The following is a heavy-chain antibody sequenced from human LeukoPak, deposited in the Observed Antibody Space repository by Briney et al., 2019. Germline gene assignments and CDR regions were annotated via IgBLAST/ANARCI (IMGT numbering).Heavy chain of an antibody. D-gene: IGHD3-10*01. Sequence: GGSLRLSCAASGFTFNDYGMNWVRQAPGKGLECVSSISSSGVYIYYADSLKGRFTISRDNAKNSLYLQMNSLRAEDTAIYFCAPDFRIYYGSGSYGSRFDPWGQGTLVTVSS. J-gene: IGHJ5*02. CDR1: GFTFNDYG. CDR2: ISSSGVYI. V-gene: IGHV3-21*01. CDR3: APDFRIYYGSGSYGSRFDP.